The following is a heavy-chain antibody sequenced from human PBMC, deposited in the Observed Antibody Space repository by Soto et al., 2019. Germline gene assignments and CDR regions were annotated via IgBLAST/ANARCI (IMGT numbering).Heavy chain of an antibody. J-gene: IGHJ6*02. D-gene: IGHD1-26*01. CDR3: AKVSLGALTFTDYYYYGLDV. Sequence: VGSLRLSCAASGFTFSTYAMNWVRQAPGKGLEWVSAISGGGGSTYYADSVKGRVTISRDNSKNTLYLQMNSLRAEDTAVYYCAKVSLGALTFTDYYYYGLDVWGQGTTVTDSS. V-gene: IGHV3-23*01. CDR2: ISGGGGST. CDR1: GFTFSTYA.